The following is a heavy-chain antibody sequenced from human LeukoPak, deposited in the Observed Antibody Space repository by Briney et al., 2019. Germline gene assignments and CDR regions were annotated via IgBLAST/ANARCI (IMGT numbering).Heavy chain of an antibody. V-gene: IGHV3-7*01. Sequence: GGSLRLSCAASGFTFSSYWMTWVRQAPGKGLEWVANIKQDGSEKYYVDSVKGRFTISRDNAKNSLYLQMNSLRAEDTAVYYCPRPLTAVGTFFDDVFDIGGKGTMATVS. CDR1: GFTFSSYW. CDR2: IKQDGSEK. D-gene: IGHD6-13*01. CDR3: PRPLTAVGTFFDDVFDI. J-gene: IGHJ3*02.